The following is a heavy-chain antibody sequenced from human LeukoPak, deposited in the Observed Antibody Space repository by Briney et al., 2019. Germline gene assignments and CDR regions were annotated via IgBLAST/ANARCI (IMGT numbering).Heavy chain of an antibody. CDR3: ARGSRAHNWFDP. CDR1: GGSISSSNYY. V-gene: IGHV4-39*07. J-gene: IGHJ5*02. Sequence: SETLSLTCTVSGGSISSSNYYWGWIHQPPGKGLEWIGEINHSGSTNYNPSLKSRVTISVDTSKNQFSLKLSSVTAADTAVYYCARGSRAHNWFDPWGQGTLVTVSS. CDR2: INHSGST.